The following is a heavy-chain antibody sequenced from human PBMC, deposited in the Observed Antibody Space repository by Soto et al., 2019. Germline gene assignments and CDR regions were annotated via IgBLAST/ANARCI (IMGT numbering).Heavy chain of an antibody. CDR2: MYHSGNT. J-gene: IGHJ4*02. CDR1: GGSITSGGYS. D-gene: IGHD3-16*01. Sequence: PSETLSFTCAVSGGSITSGGYSWGWIRQPPGQGLEWIGYMYHSGNTYYNPSLKGRVTISVDRSKNQFSLKLSFVTAADTAVYYCASAGGDYWGQGTLVTVSS. CDR3: ASAGGDY. V-gene: IGHV4-30-2*01.